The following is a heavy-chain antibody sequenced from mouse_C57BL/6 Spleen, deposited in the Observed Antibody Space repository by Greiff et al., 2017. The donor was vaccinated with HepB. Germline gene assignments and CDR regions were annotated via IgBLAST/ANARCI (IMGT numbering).Heavy chain of an antibody. CDR3: ATHYYGSSPFAMDY. V-gene: IGHV1-7*01. J-gene: IGHJ4*01. Sequence: QVQLQQSGAELAKPGASVKLSCKASGYTFTSYWMHWVKQRPGQGLEWIGYINPSSGYTKYNQKFKDKATLTADKSSSTAYMQLSSLKYEDSAVYYCATHYYGSSPFAMDYWGQGTSVTVSS. D-gene: IGHD1-1*01. CDR1: GYTFTSYW. CDR2: INPSSGYT.